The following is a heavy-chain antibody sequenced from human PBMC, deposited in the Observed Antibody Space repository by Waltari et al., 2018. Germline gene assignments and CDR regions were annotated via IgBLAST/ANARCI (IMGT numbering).Heavy chain of an antibody. CDR2: IYYSGST. CDR3: ARDEGSSSVDY. V-gene: IGHV4-39*07. CDR1: GGSVSSSSYY. J-gene: IGHJ4*02. D-gene: IGHD6-13*01. Sequence: QLQLQESGPGLVKPSETLSLTCTVSGGSVSSSSYYRGWIRQPPGKGLEWIGSIYYSGSTYYNPSLKSRVTISVDTSKNQFSLKLSSVTAADTAVYYCARDEGSSSVDYWGQGTLVTVSS.